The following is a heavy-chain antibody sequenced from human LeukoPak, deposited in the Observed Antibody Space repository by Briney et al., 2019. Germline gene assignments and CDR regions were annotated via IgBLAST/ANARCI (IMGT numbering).Heavy chain of an antibody. V-gene: IGHV4-59*01. J-gene: IGHJ4*02. CDR1: GGSISSYY. CDR2: MSNSGHT. Sequence: SETLSLTCTVSGGSISSYYWSWIRQPPGKGLEWIGFMSNSGHTDSTPSLKSRVTISLDTSKNQFSLKLNSVTAADTAAYYCARVSAAGTGPDSWGQGTLVTVSS. CDR3: ARVSAAGTGPDS. D-gene: IGHD6-13*01.